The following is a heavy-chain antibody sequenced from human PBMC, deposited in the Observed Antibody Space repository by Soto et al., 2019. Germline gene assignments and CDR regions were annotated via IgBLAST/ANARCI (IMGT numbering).Heavy chain of an antibody. CDR3: TQDGGSRDWLTVN. Sequence: EVQLLESGGDLVQPVGSLRLSCAASGFTFTSYAMSWIRRAPGKGLEWVSAITGGGDNTYYADSVKGRFTISRDNSKNTLYLQMNSLRAEDTAFYYCTQDGGSRDWLTVNWGQGTLVTVSS. J-gene: IGHJ4*02. CDR1: GFTFTSYA. V-gene: IGHV3-23*01. CDR2: ITGGGDNT. D-gene: IGHD3-9*01.